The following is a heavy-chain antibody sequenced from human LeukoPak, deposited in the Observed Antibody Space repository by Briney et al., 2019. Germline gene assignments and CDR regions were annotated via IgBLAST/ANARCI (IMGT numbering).Heavy chain of an antibody. CDR2: ISSSSSTI. J-gene: IGHJ6*03. Sequence: GGSLRLSCAASGFTFSSYSMNWVRQAPGKGLEWVSYISSSSSTIYYADSVKGRFTISRDNAKNSLYLQMNSLRAEDTAVYYCARDHRSLKYQLPSLGYYYYMDVWGKGTTVTVSS. V-gene: IGHV3-48*01. D-gene: IGHD2-2*01. CDR1: GFTFSSYS. CDR3: ARDHRSLKYQLPSLGYYYYMDV.